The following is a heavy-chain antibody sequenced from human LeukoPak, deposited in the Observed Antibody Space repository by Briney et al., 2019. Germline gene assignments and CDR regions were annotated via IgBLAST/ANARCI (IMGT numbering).Heavy chain of an antibody. CDR1: GGSFSGYY. Sequence: SETLSLTCAVYGGSFSGYYWSWIRQPPGKGLEWIGEINHSGSTNYNPSLKSRVTISVDTSKNQFSLKLSSVTAADMAVYYCARGRWGYCSSTSCPGPLGAYYFDYWGQGTLVTVSS. V-gene: IGHV4-34*01. J-gene: IGHJ4*02. CDR3: ARGRWGYCSSTSCPGPLGAYYFDY. CDR2: INHSGST. D-gene: IGHD2-2*01.